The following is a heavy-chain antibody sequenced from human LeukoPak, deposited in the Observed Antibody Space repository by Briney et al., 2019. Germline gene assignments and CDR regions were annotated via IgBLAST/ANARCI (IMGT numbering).Heavy chain of an antibody. Sequence: SETLSLTCTVSGGSINSSTYYWGWIRQPPGKGLEWIGSLYYSGSTYYNPSLKGRVTISVDTSKNQFSLKLSSVAAADTAVYYCARGRGSSDYWGQGTLVTVSS. D-gene: IGHD3-10*01. CDR3: ARGRGSSDY. V-gene: IGHV4-39*07. CDR1: GGSINSSTYY. CDR2: LYYSGST. J-gene: IGHJ4*02.